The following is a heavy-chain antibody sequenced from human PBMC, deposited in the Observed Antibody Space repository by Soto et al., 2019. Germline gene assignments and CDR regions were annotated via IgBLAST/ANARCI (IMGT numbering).Heavy chain of an antibody. CDR1: GGTFSSYA. Sequence: AAVKVSCKASGGTFSSYAISWVRQAPGQGXEWMGGIIPIFGTANYAQKFQGRVTITADESTSTAYMELSSLRSEDTAVYYCASCTGGSCYSGGIYYYYYGMDVWGQGTTVTVSS. CDR3: ASCTGGSCYSGGIYYYYYGMDV. V-gene: IGHV1-69*13. D-gene: IGHD2-15*01. CDR2: IIPIFGTA. J-gene: IGHJ6*02.